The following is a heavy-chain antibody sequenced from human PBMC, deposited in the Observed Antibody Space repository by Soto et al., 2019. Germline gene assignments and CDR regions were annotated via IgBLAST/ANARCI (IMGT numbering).Heavy chain of an antibody. V-gene: IGHV4-59*08. CDR3: ARHRRDGYNYGYYYYGMDV. D-gene: IGHD5-12*01. CDR2: IYYSGST. J-gene: IGHJ6*02. Sequence: SETLSLTCTVSGGSISSYYWSWIRQPTGKGLEWIGYIYYSGSTNYNPSLKSRVTISVDTSKNQFSLKLSSVTAADTAVYYCARHRRDGYNYGYYYYGMDVWGQGTTVTVSS. CDR1: GGSISSYY.